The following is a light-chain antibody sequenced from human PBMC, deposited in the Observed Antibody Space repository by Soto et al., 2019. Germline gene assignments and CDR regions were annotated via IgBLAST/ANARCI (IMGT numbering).Light chain of an antibody. Sequence: DIQMTQSPSTLSGSVGDRVTITCRASQTISSWLAWYQQKPGKAPKLLIYKASTLKSGVPSRFSGSGSGTEFTLTISSLQPEDFATYYCQQANSFLQGTFGQGTKVDIK. J-gene: IGKJ1*01. CDR3: QQANSFLQGT. CDR1: QTISSW. V-gene: IGKV1-5*03. CDR2: KAS.